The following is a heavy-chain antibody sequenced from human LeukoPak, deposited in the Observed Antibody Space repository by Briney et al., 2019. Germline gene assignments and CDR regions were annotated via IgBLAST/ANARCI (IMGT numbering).Heavy chain of an antibody. V-gene: IGHV3-48*03. CDR1: GFTFSSYE. CDR3: ARDGVRGYCSSTSCYFD. J-gene: IGHJ4*02. D-gene: IGHD2-2*01. Sequence: PGGSLRLSCAASGFTFSSYEMNWVRQAPGEGLEWVSYICSSGSTIYYADSVKGRFTISRDNAKSSLYLQMNSLRAEDTAVYYCARDGVRGYCSSTSCYFDWGQGTLVTVSS. CDR2: ICSSGSTI.